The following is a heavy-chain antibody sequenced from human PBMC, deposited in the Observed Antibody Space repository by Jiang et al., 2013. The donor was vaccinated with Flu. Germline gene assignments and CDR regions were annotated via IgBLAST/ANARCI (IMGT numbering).Heavy chain of an antibody. D-gene: IGHD1-26*01. CDR1: GFTFSSFG. J-gene: IGHJ6*02. CDR2: ITYDGSNE. CDR3: VRESGMVANAMDA. V-gene: IGHV3-30*03. Sequence: VQLVESGGGVVQPGRSLRLSCAASGFTFSSFGIHWVRQAPGKGLEWLTIITYDGSNEYYADSVKGRFTISRDNSKNTLYLQMNSLRVEDTAVYFCVRESGMVANAMDAWGQGTTVTVSS.